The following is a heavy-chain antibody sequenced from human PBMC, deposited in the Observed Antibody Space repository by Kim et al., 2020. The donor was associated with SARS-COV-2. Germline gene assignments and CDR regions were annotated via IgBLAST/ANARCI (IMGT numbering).Heavy chain of an antibody. CDR2: ISGDGSKT. V-gene: IGHV3-74*01. CDR1: GFTFSSYA. Sequence: GGSLRLSCTASGFTFSSYAMHWVRQAPGKGLVWVSRISGDGSKTYYADSVKGRFTISRDNSKNTLYLQMNTLRAEDTAVYYCAKDGRRGGSGYWDQGAL. CDR3: AKDGRRGGSGY. J-gene: IGHJ4*02. D-gene: IGHD3-10*01.